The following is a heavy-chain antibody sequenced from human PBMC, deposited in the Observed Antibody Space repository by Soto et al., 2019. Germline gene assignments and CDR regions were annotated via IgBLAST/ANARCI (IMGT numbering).Heavy chain of an antibody. CDR1: GGTFSSYA. J-gene: IGHJ4*02. Sequence: ASVKVSCKASGGTFSSYAISWVRQAPGQGLEWMGGIIPIFGTANYAQKFQGRVTITADESTSTAYMELSSLRSEDTAVYYCASRPRMTTVTTSGVDYWGQGTLVTVSS. V-gene: IGHV1-69*13. D-gene: IGHD4-17*01. CDR2: IIPIFGTA. CDR3: ASRPRMTTVTTSGVDY.